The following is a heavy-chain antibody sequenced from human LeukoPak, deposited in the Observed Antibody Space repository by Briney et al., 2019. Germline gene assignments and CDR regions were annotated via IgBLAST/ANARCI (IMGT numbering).Heavy chain of an antibody. CDR3: ARDKSRGRGDFDY. Sequence: SETLSLTCTVSGGSISGYSWSWIRQPPGKGLEWIGYIYYSGSTNYNPSLKSRVTISVDTYKNQFSLKLSSVTAADTAVYYCARDKSRGRGDFDYWGQGTLVTVSS. J-gene: IGHJ4*02. CDR1: GGSISGYS. D-gene: IGHD5-24*01. V-gene: IGHV4-59*01. CDR2: IYYSGST.